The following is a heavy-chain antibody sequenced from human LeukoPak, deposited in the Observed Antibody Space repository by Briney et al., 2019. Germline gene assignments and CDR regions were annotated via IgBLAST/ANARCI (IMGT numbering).Heavy chain of an antibody. Sequence: GGSLRVSCAASGFTFSGYGMHWVRQAPGKGLECVAFIRYDGSNKYYADSVKGRFTISSDDARNSLYLQINSLTAEDTAVYFCARDYDGEVAVPANWFAPWGQGTLVTVSS. CDR3: ARDYDGEVAVPANWFAP. CDR1: GFTFSGYG. V-gene: IGHV3-30*02. J-gene: IGHJ5*02. CDR2: IRYDGSNK. D-gene: IGHD2-15*01.